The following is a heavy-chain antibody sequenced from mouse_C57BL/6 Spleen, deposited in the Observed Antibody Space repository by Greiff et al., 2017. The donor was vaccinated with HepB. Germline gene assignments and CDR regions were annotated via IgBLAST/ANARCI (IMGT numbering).Heavy chain of an antibody. Sequence: VQRVESGPGLVQPSQSLSITCTVSGFSLTSYGVHWVRQSPGKGLEWLGVIWSGGSTDYNAAFISRLSISKDNSKSQVFFKMNSLQADDTAIYYCATLSSPAWFAYWGQGTLVTVSA. CDR3: ATLSSPAWFAY. CDR2: IWSGGST. CDR1: GFSLTSYG. D-gene: IGHD1-1*01. J-gene: IGHJ3*01. V-gene: IGHV2-2*01.